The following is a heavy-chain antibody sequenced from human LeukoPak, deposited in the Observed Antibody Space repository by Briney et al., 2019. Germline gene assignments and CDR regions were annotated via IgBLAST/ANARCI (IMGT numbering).Heavy chain of an antibody. Sequence: GGSLRLSCAASGFTVSSNYMSWVRQAPGKGLEWVSVIYSGGSTYYADSVKGRFTISRDNSKNTLYLQMNSLRAEDTAVYYCARDVRGYYYYGMDVWGQGTTVTASS. CDR2: IYSGGST. V-gene: IGHV3-66*01. CDR3: ARDVRGYYYYGMDV. CDR1: GFTVSSNY. D-gene: IGHD3-10*02. J-gene: IGHJ6*02.